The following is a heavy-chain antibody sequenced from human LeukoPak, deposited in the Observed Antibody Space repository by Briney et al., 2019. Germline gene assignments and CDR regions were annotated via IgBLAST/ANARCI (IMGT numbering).Heavy chain of an antibody. J-gene: IGHJ4*02. CDR1: GGSISSYY. CDR3: ASYLFYYDSSGYKH. CDR2: IYYSGST. D-gene: IGHD3-22*01. V-gene: IGHV4-59*01. Sequence: SETLSLTCTVSGGSISSYYWSWIRQPPGKGLEWIGYIYYSGSTNYNPPLKSRVTISVDTSKNQFSLKLSSVTAADTAVYYCASYLFYYDSSGYKHWGQGTLVTVSS.